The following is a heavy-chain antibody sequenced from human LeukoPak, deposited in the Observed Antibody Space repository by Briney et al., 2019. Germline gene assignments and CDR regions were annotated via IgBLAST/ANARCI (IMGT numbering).Heavy chain of an antibody. J-gene: IGHJ5*02. CDR2: IYSSGNT. V-gene: IGHV3-53*01. Sequence: GRSLRLSCAASGFTVSSNYMSWVRQAPGKGLEWVAVIYSSGNTKYADSVKGRFTISRDNSKNTLYLDMNSLRAEDTAVYYCAGGALYSSGWLNRFDPWGQGTLVTVSS. D-gene: IGHD6-19*01. CDR1: GFTVSSNY. CDR3: AGGALYSSGWLNRFDP.